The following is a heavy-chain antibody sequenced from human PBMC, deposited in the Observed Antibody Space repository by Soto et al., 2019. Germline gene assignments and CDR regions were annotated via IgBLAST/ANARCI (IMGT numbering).Heavy chain of an antibody. J-gene: IGHJ3*02. CDR2: IYHSGST. CDR1: GGSISSSNW. D-gene: IGHD2-15*01. V-gene: IGHV4-4*03. Sequence: APETLSLTCAVSGGSISSSNWWSWVRQPPGKGLEWIGEIYHSGSTNYNPSLKSRVTISVDTSKNQFSLKLSSVTAADTAVYYCARHLRSGECSGGSCSGAFDIWGQGTMVTVSS. CDR3: ARHLRSGECSGGSCSGAFDI.